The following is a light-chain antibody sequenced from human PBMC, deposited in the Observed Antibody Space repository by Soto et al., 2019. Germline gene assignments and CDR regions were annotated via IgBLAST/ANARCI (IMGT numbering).Light chain of an antibody. CDR1: QSVSSY. J-gene: IGKJ4*01. V-gene: IGKV3-11*01. CDR3: QQRSNWPPVT. Sequence: ELVLTQSPATLSLSPGERAPLSCRASQSVSSYLAWYQQKPGQAPRLLIYDASNRATGIPARFSGSGSGTDFTLTISSLEPEDFAIYYCQQRSNWPPVTCGGGTKVEIK. CDR2: DAS.